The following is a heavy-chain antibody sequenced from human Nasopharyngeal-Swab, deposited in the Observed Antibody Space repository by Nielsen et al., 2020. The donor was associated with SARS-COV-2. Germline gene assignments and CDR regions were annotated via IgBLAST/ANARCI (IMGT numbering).Heavy chain of an antibody. Sequence: SQTLSLTCAISGDSFSSNSSAWNWLMQSPSRGLEWLERTYYRSKWYNDYAVSVKSRISINPDTSKNQFSLQLNSVTPEDTAVYYCARDQGEWLRFGGFDPWGQGTLVTVSS. CDR2: TYYRSKWYN. CDR1: GDSFSSNSSA. D-gene: IGHD5-12*01. J-gene: IGHJ5*02. CDR3: ARDQGEWLRFGGFDP. V-gene: IGHV6-1*01.